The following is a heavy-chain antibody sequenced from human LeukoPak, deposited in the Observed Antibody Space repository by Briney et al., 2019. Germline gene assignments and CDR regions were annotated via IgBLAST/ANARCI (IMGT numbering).Heavy chain of an antibody. CDR1: GYTVSSDY. CDR2: IYSGGST. V-gene: IGHV3-66*01. Sequence: GGSLRLSCAASGYTVSSDYMSWVRRARGKGLEWVSTIYSGGSTYYADSVKGRFTVSRDNSKNTLYLQMNSLRAEDTAVYYCARDPGLPNGMDVWGQGTTVTVSS. J-gene: IGHJ6*02. CDR3: ARDPGLPNGMDV.